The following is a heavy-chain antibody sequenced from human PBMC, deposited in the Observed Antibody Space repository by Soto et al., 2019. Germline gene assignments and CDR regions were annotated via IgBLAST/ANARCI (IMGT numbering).Heavy chain of an antibody. CDR1: GFTFSTYD. CDR3: ASFCSSTACYVSGMDV. Sequence: PGGSLRLSCEASGFTFSTYDMHWVRQAPGKGLEWVALISYDGRNKYYADSVKGRFTLSRDNSKNSLYLQMNTLRAGDTAVYYCASFCSSTACYVSGMDVWGHGTMVTV. D-gene: IGHD2-2*01. V-gene: IGHV3-30*03. J-gene: IGHJ6*02. CDR2: ISYDGRNK.